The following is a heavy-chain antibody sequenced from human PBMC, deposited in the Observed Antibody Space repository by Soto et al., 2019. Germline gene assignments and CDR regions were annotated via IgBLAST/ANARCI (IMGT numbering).Heavy chain of an antibody. D-gene: IGHD3-22*01. V-gene: IGHV3-23*01. CDR2: ISGSGGST. J-gene: IGHJ4*02. Sequence: GGSLRLSCAASGFTFSSYAMSWVRQAPGKGLEWVSAISGSGGSTYYADSVKGRFTISRDNSKNTLYLQMNSLRAEDTAVYYCAKKGHYYDSSRYTHWGQGTLVTVSS. CDR3: AKKGHYYDSSRYTH. CDR1: GFTFSSYA.